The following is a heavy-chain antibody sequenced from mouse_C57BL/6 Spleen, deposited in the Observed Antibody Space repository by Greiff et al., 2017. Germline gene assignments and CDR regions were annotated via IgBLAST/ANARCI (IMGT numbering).Heavy chain of an antibody. CDR3: ARAYSNYWYFDG. Sequence: EVQLVESGGGLVKPGGSLKLSCAASGFTFSSYAMSWVRQTPEKRLEWVATISDGGSYTYYPDNVKGRFTISRDNAKNNLNLQMGHLKSEDTAMYYCARAYSNYWYFDGWGTGTTVTVSS. J-gene: IGHJ1*03. V-gene: IGHV5-4*01. CDR1: GFTFSSYA. CDR2: ISDGGSYT. D-gene: IGHD2-5*01.